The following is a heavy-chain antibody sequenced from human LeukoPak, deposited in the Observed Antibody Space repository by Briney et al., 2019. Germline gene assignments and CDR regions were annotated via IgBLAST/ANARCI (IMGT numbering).Heavy chain of an antibody. CDR2: INPNSGGT. CDR1: GYTFTGYY. V-gene: IGHV1-2*02. J-gene: IGHJ4*02. Sequence: ASVKVSCQASGYTFTGYYMHWVRQAPGQGLEWMGWINPNSGGTNYAQKFQGRVTMTRDTSISTVYMEMSRLTSDDTAVYYCATSGANYDILTGYFYWGQGALVTVSS. D-gene: IGHD3-9*01. CDR3: ATSGANYDILTGYFY.